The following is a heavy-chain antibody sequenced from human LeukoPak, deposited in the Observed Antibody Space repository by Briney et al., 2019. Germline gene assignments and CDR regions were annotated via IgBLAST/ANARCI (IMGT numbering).Heavy chain of an antibody. CDR3: AREMRYYYGSGSTANNWFDP. CDR1: GGSISSGGFY. V-gene: IGHV4-31*03. Sequence: TLSLTCTVSGGSISSGGFYWSWIRQHPGKGLEWIGYIYYSGSTYYNPSLKSRVTISVETSKNQFSLKLSSVTAADTAVYYCAREMRYYYGSGSTANNWFDPWGQGTLVTVSS. CDR2: IYYSGST. D-gene: IGHD3-10*01. J-gene: IGHJ5*02.